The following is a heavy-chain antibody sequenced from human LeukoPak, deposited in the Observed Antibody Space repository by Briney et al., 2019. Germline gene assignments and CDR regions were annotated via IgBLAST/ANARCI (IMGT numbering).Heavy chain of an antibody. J-gene: IGHJ4*02. CDR1: GGSISSSSYY. V-gene: IGHV4-39*07. CDR3: AREEGDDSSGYYYFDY. D-gene: IGHD3-22*01. CDR2: IYYSGST. Sequence: SGTLSLTCAVSGGSISSSSYYWGWIRQPPGKGLEWIGSIYYSGSTNYNPSLKSRVTISVDTSKNQFSLKLSSVTAADTAVYYCAREEGDDSSGYYYFDYWGQGTLVTVSS.